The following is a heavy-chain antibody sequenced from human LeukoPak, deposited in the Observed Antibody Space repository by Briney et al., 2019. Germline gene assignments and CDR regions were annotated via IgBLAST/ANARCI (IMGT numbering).Heavy chain of an antibody. CDR3: VRDRSFCIGRSCYSGFDP. V-gene: IGHV3-74*01. Sequence: HPGRSLRLSCAASGFTFSTYAMHWVRQAPGKGLVWVSRIKSDGSGTIYADSVKGRFTISRDNAKDTLYLQMNSLRAEDTAVYYCVRDRSFCIGRSCYSGFDPWGQGTLVTVSS. CDR2: IKSDGSGT. CDR1: GFTFSTYA. D-gene: IGHD2-15*01. J-gene: IGHJ5*02.